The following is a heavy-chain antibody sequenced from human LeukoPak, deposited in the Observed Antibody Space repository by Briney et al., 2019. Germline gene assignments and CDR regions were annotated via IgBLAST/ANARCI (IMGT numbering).Heavy chain of an antibody. J-gene: IGHJ4*02. V-gene: IGHV3-21*04. CDR2: ISSGSDTI. CDR1: GFTFSSYN. D-gene: IGHD3-22*01. Sequence: GGSLRLSCAPSGFTFSSYNLNWVRQAPGKGLEWVSTISSGSDTILYADSLKGRFTISRDNAKNSLYLQVNSLRDEDTAFYYCAKTDSSDYSYYFDYWGQGTLVTVSS. CDR3: AKTDSSDYSYYFDY.